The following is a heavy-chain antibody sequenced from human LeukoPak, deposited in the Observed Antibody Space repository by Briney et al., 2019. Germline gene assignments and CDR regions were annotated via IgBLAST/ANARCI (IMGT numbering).Heavy chain of an antibody. Sequence: ASVKVSCKACGYTFTNYYMHWVRQAPGQGREWMGVFNPSGGSTSYAQKFQGRVTMTRDTSTSTVYMELSSLRSEDAAVYYCARGRDGYNDAFDIWGQGTMVTVSS. V-gene: IGHV1-46*01. CDR3: ARGRDGYNDAFDI. D-gene: IGHD5-24*01. J-gene: IGHJ3*02. CDR1: GYTFTNYY. CDR2: FNPSGGST.